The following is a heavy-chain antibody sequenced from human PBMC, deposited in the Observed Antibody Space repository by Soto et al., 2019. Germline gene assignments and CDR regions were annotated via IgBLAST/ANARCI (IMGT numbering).Heavy chain of an antibody. J-gene: IGHJ3*02. CDR2: IIPIFGTA. D-gene: IGHD4-17*01. CDR1: GGTFSSYA. Sequence: ASVKVSCKASGGTFSSYAISWVRQAPGQGLEWMGGIIPIFGTANYAQKFQGRVTITADESTSTAYMELSSLRSEDTAVYYCAREFATYGDYAFGAFDIWGQGTMVTVSS. V-gene: IGHV1-69*13. CDR3: AREFATYGDYAFGAFDI.